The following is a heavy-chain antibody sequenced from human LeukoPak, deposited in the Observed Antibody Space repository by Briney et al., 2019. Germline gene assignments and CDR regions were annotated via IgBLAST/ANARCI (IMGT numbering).Heavy chain of an antibody. CDR2: IYYSGST. CDR3: ARADEGAFDI. J-gene: IGHJ3*02. CDR1: GGSFSGYY. Sequence: SETLSLTCAVYGGSFSGYYWSWIRQHPGKGLEWIGYIYYSGSTYYNPSLKSRVTISVDTSKNQFSLKLSSVTAADTAVYYCARADEGAFDIWGQGTMVTVSP. V-gene: IGHV4-31*11.